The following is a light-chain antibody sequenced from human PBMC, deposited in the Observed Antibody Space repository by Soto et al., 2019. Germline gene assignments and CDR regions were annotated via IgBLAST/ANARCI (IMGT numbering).Light chain of an antibody. CDR2: EVS. V-gene: IGLV2-8*01. CDR3: SSYATSNNLI. Sequence: QSALTQPPSASGSPGQSVTISCTGTSSDVGGYNYVSWYQQHPGKAPKLLLYEVSRRPSGVPDRFSGSKSGNTASLSVSGLRAEDEADYYCSSYATSNNLIFGGGTKVTVL. J-gene: IGLJ2*01. CDR1: SSDVGGYNY.